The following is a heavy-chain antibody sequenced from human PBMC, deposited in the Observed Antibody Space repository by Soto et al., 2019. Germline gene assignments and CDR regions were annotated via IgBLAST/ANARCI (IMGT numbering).Heavy chain of an antibody. CDR2: MNPNSGNT. Sequence: ASVKVSCKASGYTFTSYDINWVRQATGQGLEWMGWMNPNSGNTGYAQKFQGRVTMTRNTSISTAYMELSSLRSEDTAVYYCARDDSGFSGSHYIDHFNYWGQGALVTVSS. J-gene: IGHJ4*02. V-gene: IGHV1-8*01. CDR3: ARDDSGFSGSHYIDHFNY. D-gene: IGHD1-26*01. CDR1: GYTFTSYD.